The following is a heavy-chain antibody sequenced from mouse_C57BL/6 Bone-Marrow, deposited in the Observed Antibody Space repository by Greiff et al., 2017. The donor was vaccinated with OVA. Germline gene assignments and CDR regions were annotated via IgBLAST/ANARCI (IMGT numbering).Heavy chain of an antibody. CDR3: TREDYGNAMDY. D-gene: IGHD2-4*01. J-gene: IGHJ4*01. CDR2: IDPETGGT. Sequence: QVQLKQSGAELVRPGASVTLSCKASGYTFTDYEMHWVKQTPVHGLEWIGAIDPETGGTAYNQKFKGKAILTADKSSSTVYMELRSLTSEDSAVYYCTREDYGNAMDYWGQGTSVTVSS. CDR1: GYTFTDYE. V-gene: IGHV1-15*01.